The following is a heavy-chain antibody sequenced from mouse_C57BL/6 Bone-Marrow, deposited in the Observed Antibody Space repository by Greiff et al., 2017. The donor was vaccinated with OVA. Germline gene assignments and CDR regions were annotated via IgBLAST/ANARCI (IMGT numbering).Heavy chain of an antibody. D-gene: IGHD1-1*01. CDR2: IDPSDSET. J-gene: IGHJ1*03. CDR3: ALDYYGSSYDV. Sequence: QVQLQQPGAELVRPGSSVKLSCKASGYTFTSYWMHWVKQRPIQGLEWIGNIDPSDSETHYNQKFKDKATLTVDKSSSTAYMQLSSLTSEDSAVYYCALDYYGSSYDVWGTGTTVTVSS. V-gene: IGHV1-52*01. CDR1: GYTFTSYW.